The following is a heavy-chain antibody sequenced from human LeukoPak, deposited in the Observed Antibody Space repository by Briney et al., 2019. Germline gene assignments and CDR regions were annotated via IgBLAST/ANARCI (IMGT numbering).Heavy chain of an antibody. Sequence: ASVKVSCKASGYTFSAYYLHWVRQAPGQGLGWMGWVNPNSGGTNYAQNYQGRVTMTRDTSISTAYMELSRLRPGDTAVYFCARGHQGYCHYMDVWGKGTTVTVSS. D-gene: IGHD1-26*01. CDR1: GYTFSAYY. V-gene: IGHV1-2*02. J-gene: IGHJ6*03. CDR3: ARGHQGYCHYMDV. CDR2: VNPNSGGT.